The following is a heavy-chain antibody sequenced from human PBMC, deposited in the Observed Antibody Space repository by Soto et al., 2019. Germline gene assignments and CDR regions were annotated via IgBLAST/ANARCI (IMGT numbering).Heavy chain of an antibody. Sequence: PGGSLRLSCAASGFTFSSYAMSWVRQAQGKGLEWVSGISGTGGSTYYADSVKGRFTISRDNSKNTLYLQMNSLRAEDTAVYYCARELGPPYYYYGMDVWGQGTTVTVSS. J-gene: IGHJ6*02. CDR3: ARELGPPYYYYGMDV. CDR2: ISGTGGST. CDR1: GFTFSSYA. V-gene: IGHV3-23*01.